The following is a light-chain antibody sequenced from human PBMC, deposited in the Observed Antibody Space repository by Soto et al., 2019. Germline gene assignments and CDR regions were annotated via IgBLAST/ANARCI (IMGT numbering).Light chain of an antibody. J-gene: IGKJ2*01. Sequence: DIVMTQSPLSLPVALGQPASISCRSSQSLVYSDGNTYLNWFQQRPGQSPRRLIYKVSNRDSGVPDRFSGGGSGTDFTLKISRVEAEDVGVYYCMQSTHLMYTFGQGTKLEIK. CDR3: MQSTHLMYT. CDR2: KVS. CDR1: QSLVYSDGNTY. V-gene: IGKV2-30*01.